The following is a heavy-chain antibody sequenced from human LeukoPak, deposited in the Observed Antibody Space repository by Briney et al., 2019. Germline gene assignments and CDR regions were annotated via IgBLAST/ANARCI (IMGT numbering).Heavy chain of an antibody. CDR1: GGSISSSSYY. V-gene: IGHV4-39*01. J-gene: IGHJ4*02. D-gene: IGHD3-10*01. CDR3: ATGVMVRGVIIFDY. CDR2: IYYSGST. Sequence: PSEILSLTCTVSGGSISSSSYYWAWIRQPPGKGLEWIGSIYYSGSTYYNPSLKSRVTISVDTSKNQFSLKLSSVTAADTAVYYCATGVMVRGVIIFDYWSQGTLVTVSS.